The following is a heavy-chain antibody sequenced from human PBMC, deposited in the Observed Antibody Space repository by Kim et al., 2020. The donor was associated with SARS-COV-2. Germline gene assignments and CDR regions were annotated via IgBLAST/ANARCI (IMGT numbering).Heavy chain of an antibody. CDR1: GFTFSNFA. CDR3: AKDRDNYYSSRTHFQH. Sequence: GGSLRLSCAASGFTFSNFAMSWVRQAPGKGLEWVSGISGGGGSTYYADSVKGRFTISRDNSKNTLFLQMNGLRAEDTAVYYCAKDRDNYYSSRTHFQHWGQGTLVTVSS. V-gene: IGHV3-23*01. D-gene: IGHD3-10*01. J-gene: IGHJ1*01. CDR2: ISGGGGST.